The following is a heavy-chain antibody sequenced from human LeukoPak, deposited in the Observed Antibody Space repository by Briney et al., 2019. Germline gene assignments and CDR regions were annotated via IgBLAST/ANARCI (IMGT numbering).Heavy chain of an antibody. CDR2: IRSKADNGTA. CDR1: GFTFSSYA. Sequence: PGGSLRLSCAASGFTFSSYAMHWVRQAPGKGLEWVGRIRSKADNGTAEYAALVKGRFTISRDDSKKMLYLQMNSLEVNDTAVYYCTTRGYCSGAGCYSDYWGQGTLVTVSS. CDR3: TTRGYCSGAGCYSDY. D-gene: IGHD2-2*02. J-gene: IGHJ4*02. V-gene: IGHV3-15*07.